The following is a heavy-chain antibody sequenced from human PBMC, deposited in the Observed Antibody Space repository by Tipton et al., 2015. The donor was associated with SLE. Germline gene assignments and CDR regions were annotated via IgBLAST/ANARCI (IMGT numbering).Heavy chain of an antibody. D-gene: IGHD1-1*01. Sequence: SLRLSCAASGFTFSSYAMNWVRQAPGKGLEWVSLMSASGDRTYYADSVKGRFTISRDNSKNTLYLQMDSLRDEDTAVYYCAKGQKLGTWFDPWGQGTLVTVSS. CDR1: GFTFSSYA. J-gene: IGHJ5*02. V-gene: IGHV3-23*01. CDR3: AKGQKLGTWFDP. CDR2: MSASGDRT.